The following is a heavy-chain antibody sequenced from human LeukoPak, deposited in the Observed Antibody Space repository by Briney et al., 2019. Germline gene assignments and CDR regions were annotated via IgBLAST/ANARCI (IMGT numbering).Heavy chain of an antibody. CDR2: LYYSGST. J-gene: IGHJ4*02. CDR1: GDSISSYY. Sequence: TSETLSLTCTVSGDSISSYYWSWIRQPPGKGLEWIGYLYYSGSTNYNPSLQSRVTISVDRSKNQFSLKLTSVTAADTAVYYCARETDILGSTAFDYWGQGTLVTVSS. D-gene: IGHD1-26*01. V-gene: IGHV4-59*01. CDR3: ARETDILGSTAFDY.